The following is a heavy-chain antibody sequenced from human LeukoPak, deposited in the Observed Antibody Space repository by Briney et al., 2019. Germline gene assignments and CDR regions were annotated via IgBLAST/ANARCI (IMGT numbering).Heavy chain of an antibody. Sequence: GGSLRLSCAAPGFTLSKYWMSWVRQAPGKGLEWLADIKEDGSKEYFVDSVKGRFTISRDNTKNSVYLQMNSLRAEDTAVYYCARDFGDSSGWYNDYWGQGTLVIVSS. CDR2: IKEDGSKE. V-gene: IGHV3-7*01. J-gene: IGHJ4*02. CDR3: ARDFGDSSGWYNDY. D-gene: IGHD6-19*01. CDR1: GFTLSKYW.